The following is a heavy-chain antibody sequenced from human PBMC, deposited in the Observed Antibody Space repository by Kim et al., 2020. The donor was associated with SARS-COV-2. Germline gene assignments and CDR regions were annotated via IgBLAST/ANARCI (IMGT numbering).Heavy chain of an antibody. Sequence: GGSLRLSCAASGFTFSSYGMHWVRQAPGKGLEWVAVISYDGSNKYYADSVKGRFTISRDNSKNTLYLQMNSLRAEDTAVYYCAKTYSSSTSLSYYYYGMDVWGQRTTVTVSS. CDR3: AKTYSSSTSLSYYYYGMDV. J-gene: IGHJ6*02. CDR1: GFTFSSYG. V-gene: IGHV3-30*18. D-gene: IGHD6-6*01. CDR2: ISYDGSNK.